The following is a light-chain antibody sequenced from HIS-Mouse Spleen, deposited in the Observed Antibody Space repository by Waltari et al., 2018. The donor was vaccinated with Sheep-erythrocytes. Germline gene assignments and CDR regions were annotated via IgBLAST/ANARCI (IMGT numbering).Light chain of an antibody. V-gene: IGKV1-39*01. Sequence: DIQMTQSPSSLSASVGDRVTITFRARQSISSYLNWYQQKPGKAPKLLIYAASSLQSGVPSRFSGSGSGTDFTLTISSLQPEDFATYYCQQSYSTPPTFGGGTKVEIK. CDR2: AAS. CDR1: QSISSY. CDR3: QQSYSTPPT. J-gene: IGKJ4*01.